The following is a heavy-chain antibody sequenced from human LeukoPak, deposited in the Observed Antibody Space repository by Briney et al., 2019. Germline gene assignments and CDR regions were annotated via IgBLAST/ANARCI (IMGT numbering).Heavy chain of an antibody. CDR1: GGSINSDY. D-gene: IGHD3-3*01. J-gene: IGHJ6*02. CDR2: FFYSGST. Sequence: TPSETLSLTCTVSGGSINSDYWSWIRQPPGKGLEWIGYFFYSGSTNYNPSLKSRVTISVDTSKNQFSLKLSSVTAADTAVYYCARVFGPHGMDVWGQGTTVTVSS. V-gene: IGHV4-59*01. CDR3: ARVFGPHGMDV.